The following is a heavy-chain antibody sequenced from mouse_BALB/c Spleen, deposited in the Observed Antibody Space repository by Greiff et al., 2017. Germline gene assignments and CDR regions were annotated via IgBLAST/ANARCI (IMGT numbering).Heavy chain of an antibody. D-gene: IGHD2-4*01. CDR2: ISSGGSYT. V-gene: IGHV5-6*03. Sequence: EVKLVESGGGLVQPGGSLKLSCAASGFTFSSYGMSWVRQTPDKRLEWVATISSGGSYTYYPDSVKGRFTISRDNAKNTLYLQMSSLKSEDTAMYYCARGGYDYEAPFAYWGQGTLVTVSA. CDR1: GFTFSSYG. CDR3: ARGGYDYEAPFAY. J-gene: IGHJ3*01.